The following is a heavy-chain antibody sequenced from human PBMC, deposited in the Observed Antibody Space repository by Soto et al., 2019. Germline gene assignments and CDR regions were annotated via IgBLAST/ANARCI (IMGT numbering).Heavy chain of an antibody. CDR2: IIPIFGTA. CDR3: ASKGVGYYGSGSYYNRYYYYGMDV. CDR1: GGTFSSYA. D-gene: IGHD3-10*01. J-gene: IGHJ6*02. V-gene: IGHV1-69*13. Sequence: SVKVSCKASGGTFSSYAISWVRQAPEQGLEWMGGIIPIFGTANYAQKFQGRVTITADESTSTAYMELSSLRSEDTAVYYCASKGVGYYGSGSYYNRYYYYGMDVWGQGTTVTVSS.